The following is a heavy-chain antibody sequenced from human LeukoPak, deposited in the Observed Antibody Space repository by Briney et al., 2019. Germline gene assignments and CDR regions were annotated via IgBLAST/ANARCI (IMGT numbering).Heavy chain of an antibody. V-gene: IGHV1-46*01. CDR2: ISPSGGST. CDR3: ARDYGSGSYLGLFDY. Sequence: ASVKVSCKAFGYTFTGYWMHWVRQAPGQGPEWMGVISPSGGSTIYAQKFKGRVTLTRDMSTSTDYMELSSLRSEDTAVYYCARDYGSGSYLGLFDYWGQGTLVTVSS. J-gene: IGHJ4*02. D-gene: IGHD3-10*01. CDR1: GYTFTGYW.